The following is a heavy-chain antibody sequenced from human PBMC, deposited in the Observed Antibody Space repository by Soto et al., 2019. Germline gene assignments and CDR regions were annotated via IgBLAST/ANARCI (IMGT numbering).Heavy chain of an antibody. D-gene: IGHD1-26*01. Sequence: SVKVSCKAAGYTFTSYDINWVRQATGQDFEWMGWMNPNSGNTAYAQKFQGRVTITRDRSTSTAYMELSSLTSEDTAVYYCAPETVGATPNDYWGQGTLVTVSS. CDR3: APETVGATPNDY. CDR1: GYTFTSYD. CDR2: MNPNSGNT. V-gene: IGHV1-8*01. J-gene: IGHJ4*02.